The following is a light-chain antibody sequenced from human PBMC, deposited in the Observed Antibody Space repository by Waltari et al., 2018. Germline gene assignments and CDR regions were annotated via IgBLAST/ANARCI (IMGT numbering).Light chain of an antibody. J-gene: IGKJ1*01. CDR2: DAY. Sequence: EIEMTQSPATLSVSPGERATPSCRASQSVGSKFAWYQQKPGQAPRLLIYDAYTRATGIPARFSGSGSGTEFTLTISSLQSDDFAVYHCLQYSHWPPWTFGQGTKVEIK. V-gene: IGKV3-15*01. CDR3: LQYSHWPPWT. CDR1: QSVGSK.